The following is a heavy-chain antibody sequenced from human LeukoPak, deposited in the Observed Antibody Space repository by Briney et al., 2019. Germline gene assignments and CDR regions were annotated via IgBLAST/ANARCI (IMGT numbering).Heavy chain of an antibody. CDR1: GLTFSDYY. V-gene: IGHV3-11*01. Sequence: GGSLRLSCAASGLTFSDYYMSWIRQAPGKGLEWVSYISSSGSTTYYADSVKGRFTISRDNANNSMYLQMNSLRTEDTAVYYCATGKRQLDYWGQGTLVTVSS. J-gene: IGHJ4*02. CDR3: ATGKRQLDY. D-gene: IGHD6-13*01. CDR2: ISSSGSTT.